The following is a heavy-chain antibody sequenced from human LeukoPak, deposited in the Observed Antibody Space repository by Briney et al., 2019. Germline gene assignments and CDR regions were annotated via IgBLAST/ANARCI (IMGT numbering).Heavy chain of an antibody. D-gene: IGHD6-13*01. CDR3: ARGLATAAAY. J-gene: IGHJ4*02. CDR1: GFTFNKYW. CDR2: INQDGSQK. V-gene: IGHV3-7*01. Sequence: GGSLRLSCADSGFTFNKYWMSWVRQAPGKGLEWMANINQDGSQKYYLDSVKGRFTISRDNAKSSVYLQMNSLRAEDTALYYCARGLATAAAYWGQGTPVTVSS.